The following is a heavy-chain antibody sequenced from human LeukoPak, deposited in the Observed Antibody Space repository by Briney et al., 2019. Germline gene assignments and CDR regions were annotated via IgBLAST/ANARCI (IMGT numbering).Heavy chain of an antibody. D-gene: IGHD1-1*01. CDR3: ARDQRDSLESFDY. CDR1: GFTFSSYW. J-gene: IGHJ4*02. Sequence: GGSLRLSCAASGFTFSSYWMSWVRQAPGKGLEWVANIKQDGSEKYYVDSVKGRFTISRDNAKNSLYLQMNSLRAEDTAVYYCARDQRDSLESFDYWGQGTLVTVSS. V-gene: IGHV3-7*01. CDR2: IKQDGSEK.